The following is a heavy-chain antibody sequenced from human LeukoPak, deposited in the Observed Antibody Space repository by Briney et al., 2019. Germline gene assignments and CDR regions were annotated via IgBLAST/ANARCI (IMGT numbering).Heavy chain of an antibody. CDR3: ARRPIYYYMDV. CDR2: INHSGST. Sequence: KPSETLSLTCAVYGGSFSGYYWSWIRQPPGKGLEWIGEINHSGSTNYNPSLKSRVTISVDTSKNQFSLKLSSVTAADTAVYYCARRPIYYYMDVWGKGTTVTVSS. V-gene: IGHV4-34*01. CDR1: GGSFSGYY. J-gene: IGHJ6*03.